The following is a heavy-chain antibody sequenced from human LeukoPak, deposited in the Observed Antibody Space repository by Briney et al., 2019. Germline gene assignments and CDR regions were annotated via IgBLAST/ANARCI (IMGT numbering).Heavy chain of an antibody. CDR3: ARATYDYEVDY. Sequence: ASVKVSCKASGCTFISYYIRWVRQAPGQGLEWMGWINPNSGTTNYAQKFQGRVTITTDTSTSTAYMELSSLRSDDTAVYYCARATYDYEVDYWGQGTLVTVSS. CDR2: INPNSGTT. J-gene: IGHJ4*02. V-gene: IGHV1-2*02. CDR1: GCTFISYY. D-gene: IGHD4-17*01.